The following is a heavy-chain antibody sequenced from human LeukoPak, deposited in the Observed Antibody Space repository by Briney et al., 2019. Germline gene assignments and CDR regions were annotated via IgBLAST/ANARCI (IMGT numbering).Heavy chain of an antibody. V-gene: IGHV1-2*02. J-gene: IGHJ4*02. CDR2: INPNTGDT. CDR3: ARSADGYTCGHFDS. Sequence: ASVKVSCKASGYTFTAYYMHWVRQAPGQGLEWMGWINPNTGDTNYAQNFQGRVTMNRDTSISTAYMELSSLRSDDTAVYYCARSADGYTCGHFDSWGQGTLVTVSS. CDR1: GYTFTAYY. D-gene: IGHD5-18*01.